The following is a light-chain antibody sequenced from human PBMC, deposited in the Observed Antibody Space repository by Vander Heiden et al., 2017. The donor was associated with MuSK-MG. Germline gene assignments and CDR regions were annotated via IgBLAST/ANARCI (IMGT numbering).Light chain of an antibody. Sequence: SYVLTQPPSVSVAPGKTARITWGGNNIGSKSVHWYQQKPGQAPVLVIYYDSDRPSGIPERFSGSNSGNTATLTISRVEAGDEADYYCQVWDSSSERVVFGGGTKLTVL. CDR1: NIGSKS. CDR3: QVWDSSSERVV. V-gene: IGLV3-21*04. J-gene: IGLJ2*01. CDR2: YDS.